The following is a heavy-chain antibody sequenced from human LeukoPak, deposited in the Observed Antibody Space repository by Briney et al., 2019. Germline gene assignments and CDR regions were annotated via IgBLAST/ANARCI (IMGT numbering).Heavy chain of an antibody. J-gene: IGHJ4*02. CDR1: GGSISSYN. Sequence: PSETLSLTCTVSGGSISSYNWGWIRQSPGKGLEWIGNIYYSGSTKYNPSLKSRVTISVDTSKNQFSLKLSSVTAADTAVYYCVRDYSGGSCYYNWGQGTLVTVSS. CDR3: VRDYSGGSCYYN. D-gene: IGHD2-15*01. V-gene: IGHV4-59*01. CDR2: IYYSGST.